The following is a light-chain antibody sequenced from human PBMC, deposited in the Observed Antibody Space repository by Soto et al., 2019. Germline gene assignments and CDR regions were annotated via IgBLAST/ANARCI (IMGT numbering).Light chain of an antibody. CDR2: RVI. Sequence: QSALTQPASVSGSPGQSITISCTGTSSDIGRYDYVSWYQQFPGKAPKLMIYRVINRPSGVSDRFSGSKSGNSASLSISGLQPEDEARYFCGSYTSATTWVFGGGTKLNVL. J-gene: IGLJ3*02. V-gene: IGLV2-14*03. CDR3: GSYTSATTWV. CDR1: SSDIGRYDY.